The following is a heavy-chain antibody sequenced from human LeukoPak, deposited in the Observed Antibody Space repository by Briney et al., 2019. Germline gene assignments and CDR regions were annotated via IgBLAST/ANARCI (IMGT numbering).Heavy chain of an antibody. CDR1: GYTFTGYY. CDR3: GKEYYYDSSGIDY. Sequence: ALVKVSCKASGYTFTGYYMHWVRQAPGQGLEWMGWINPNSGGTNYAQKFQGRVTMTRDTSISTAYMELSRLRSDDTAVYYCGKEYYYDSSGIDYWGQGTLVTVSS. D-gene: IGHD3-22*01. J-gene: IGHJ4*02. V-gene: IGHV1-2*02. CDR2: INPNSGGT.